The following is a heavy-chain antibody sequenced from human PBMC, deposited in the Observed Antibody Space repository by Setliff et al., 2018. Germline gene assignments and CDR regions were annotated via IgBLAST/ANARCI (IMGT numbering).Heavy chain of an antibody. J-gene: IGHJ4*02. V-gene: IGHV4-39*01. CDR2: IYYSGST. Sequence: SETLSLTCIVSDVSISSSSFYWAWIRQPPGKGLEWIGSIYYSGSTYYNPSLTSRVTISVDTSNNQFSLNLRSVTAADTAIYYCARHFRSSKVQFLEYLTDYYFDSWGQGTLVTVSS. D-gene: IGHD3-3*01. CDR1: DVSISSSSFY. CDR3: ARHFRSSKVQFLEYLTDYYFDS.